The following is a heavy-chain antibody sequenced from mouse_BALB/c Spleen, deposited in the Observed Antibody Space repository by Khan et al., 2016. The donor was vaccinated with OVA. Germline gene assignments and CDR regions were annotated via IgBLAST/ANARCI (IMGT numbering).Heavy chain of an antibody. CDR3: ARKDYYDDAVDY. J-gene: IGHJ4*01. V-gene: IGHV3-2*02. Sequence: VQLQQSGPGLVKPSQSLSLTCTVTGYSITTYYAWDWIRQFPGNKLEWMGYISYSGSTSYNPSLKSRISITRDTSKNQFFLQLNSVTTEDTAAYCYARKDYYDDAVDYWGQGTSVTVSA. CDR1: GYSITTYYA. CDR2: ISYSGST. D-gene: IGHD1-1*01.